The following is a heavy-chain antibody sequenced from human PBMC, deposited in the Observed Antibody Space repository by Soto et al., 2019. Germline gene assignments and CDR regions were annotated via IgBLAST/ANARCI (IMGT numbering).Heavy chain of an antibody. D-gene: IGHD6-25*01. CDR1: GGSISSSSYY. Sequence: TSETLSLTCTVSGGSISSSSYYWGWIRQPPGKGLEWIGSIYYSGSTYYNPSLKSRVTISVDTSKNQFSLKLSSVTAADTAVYYCARHDPVARHAFDIWGQGTMVTVSS. J-gene: IGHJ3*02. CDR3: ARHDPVARHAFDI. CDR2: IYYSGST. V-gene: IGHV4-39*01.